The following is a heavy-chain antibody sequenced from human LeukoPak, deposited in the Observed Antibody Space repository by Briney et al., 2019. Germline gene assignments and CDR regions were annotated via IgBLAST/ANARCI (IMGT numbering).Heavy chain of an antibody. CDR3: ARALGYSGYDYPFGY. CDR1: GGSFSSYY. Sequence: SETLSLTCTVSGGSFSSYYWSWIRQPPGKGLEWIGYIYYSGSTNYNPSLKSRVTISVDTSKNQFSLKLSSVTAADTAVYYCARALGYSGYDYPFGYWGQGTLVTVSS. J-gene: IGHJ4*02. CDR2: IYYSGST. V-gene: IGHV4-59*01. D-gene: IGHD5-12*01.